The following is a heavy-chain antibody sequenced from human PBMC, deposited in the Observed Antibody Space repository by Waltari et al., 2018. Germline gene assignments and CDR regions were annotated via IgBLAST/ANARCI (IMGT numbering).Heavy chain of an antibody. CDR1: GGPIRSYY. CDR3: ARARASAFDI. V-gene: IGHV4-4*07. Sequence: QVQLQESGPGLVKPSETLSLTCTVSGGPIRSYYWRVIRQPAGKGLDWVGRIYTSGSTNYNPSLKSRVTMSVDTSKNQFSLKLSSVTAADTAVYYCARARASAFDIWGQGTMVTVSS. J-gene: IGHJ3*02. CDR2: IYTSGST.